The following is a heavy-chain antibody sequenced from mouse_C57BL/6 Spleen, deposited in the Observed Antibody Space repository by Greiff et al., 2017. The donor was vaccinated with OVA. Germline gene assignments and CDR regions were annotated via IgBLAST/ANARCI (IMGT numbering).Heavy chain of an antibody. V-gene: IGHV3-6*01. CDR3: ARQGSLGAY. CDR1: GYSITSGYY. Sequence: DVKLQESGPGLVKPSQSLSLTCSVTGYSITSGYYWNWIRQFPGNKLEWMGYISYDGSNNYNPSLKNRISITRDTSKNQFFLKLNSVTTEDTATYYCARQGSLGAYWGQGTLVTVSA. D-gene: IGHD4-1*01. CDR2: ISYDGSN. J-gene: IGHJ3*01.